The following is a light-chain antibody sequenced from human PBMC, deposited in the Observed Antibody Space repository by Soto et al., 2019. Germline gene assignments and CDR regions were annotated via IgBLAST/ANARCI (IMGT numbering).Light chain of an antibody. CDR2: DAS. Sequence: EIVLTQSPATLSLSPGERGTLSCRASQSVSNYLAWYQQKPGQAPRLLIYDASNRATGIPARFSGSGSGTDFTLTISSLEPEDFAVYFCQQRINAVTFGQGTKLEMK. CDR3: QQRINAVT. CDR1: QSVSNY. J-gene: IGKJ2*01. V-gene: IGKV3-11*01.